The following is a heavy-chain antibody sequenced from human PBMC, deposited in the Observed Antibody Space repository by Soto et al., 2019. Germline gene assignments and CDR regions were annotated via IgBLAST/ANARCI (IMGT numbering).Heavy chain of an antibody. Sequence: ASVKVSCKASGYTFTSYYMHWVRQAPGQGLEWMGIINPSGGSTSYAQKFQGRVTMTRDTSTSTVYMELSSLRSEDTAVYYCARVSRELWFGELWGPDAFDIWGQGTMVTVPS. CDR1: GYTFTSYY. CDR3: ARVSRELWFGELWGPDAFDI. CDR2: INPSGGST. J-gene: IGHJ3*02. D-gene: IGHD3-10*01. V-gene: IGHV1-46*03.